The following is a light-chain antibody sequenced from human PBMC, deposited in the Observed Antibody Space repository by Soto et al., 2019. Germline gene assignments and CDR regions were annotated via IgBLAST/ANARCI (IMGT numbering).Light chain of an antibody. CDR1: QTINNN. CDR2: GAS. V-gene: IGKV3-15*01. CDR3: QRYDKWPWT. Sequence: DIVMTQSPATLSMSPGERATLSCRASQTINNNLAWNQQKPGQAPRLLIYGASTRATGIPDTFSGSGSGTEFTLTISSLQSEDFAVYYCQRYDKWPWTFGQGTKVEIK. J-gene: IGKJ1*01.